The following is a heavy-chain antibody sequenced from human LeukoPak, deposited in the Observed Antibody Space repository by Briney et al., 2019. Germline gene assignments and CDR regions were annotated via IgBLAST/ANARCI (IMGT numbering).Heavy chain of an antibody. CDR3: AVLPRPFNCSRTICYP. J-gene: IGHJ5*02. CDR2: IRRGVGST. Sequence: GGTLRLSCAASGFTFSSDDLSWGRQAPGTGLECVSAIRRGVGSTYYADSVKGRFTISRDNSTNTLYLQMNSLRAEATAVYYCAVLPRPFNCSRTICYPGGQGTRDAVSS. CDR1: GFTFSSDD. D-gene: IGHD2-2*01. V-gene: IGHV3-23*01.